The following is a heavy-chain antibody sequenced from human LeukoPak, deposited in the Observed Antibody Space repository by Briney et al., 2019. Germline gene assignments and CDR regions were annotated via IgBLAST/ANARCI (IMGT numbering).Heavy chain of an antibody. CDR2: IKQDGSEK. CDR3: ARDIMDEGLLSYGMDV. D-gene: IGHD3-16*01. V-gene: IGHV3-7*03. J-gene: IGHJ6*04. CDR1: GFTFSSYW. Sequence: GGSLRLSCAASGFTFSSYWMSWVRQAPGKGLEWVANIKQDGSEKYYVDSVKGRFTISRGNAKNSLYLQMNSLRAEDTAVYYCARDIMDEGLLSYGMDVWGKGTTVTVSS.